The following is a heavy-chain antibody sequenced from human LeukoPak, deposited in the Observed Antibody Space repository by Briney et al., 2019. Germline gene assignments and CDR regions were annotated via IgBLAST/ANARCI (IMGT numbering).Heavy chain of an antibody. D-gene: IGHD5-12*01. CDR2: FYNSGRS. Sequence: KPSETLSLTCTVSDDSISDYYRGWIRQPPGKGLEWIGYFYNSGRSTYNPSLKSRVTISVDTSKNQFSLKLSSVTAADTAVYYCASFGYSSPAGFDYWGQGTLVTVSS. J-gene: IGHJ4*02. CDR3: ASFGYSSPAGFDY. CDR1: DDSISDYY. V-gene: IGHV4-59*12.